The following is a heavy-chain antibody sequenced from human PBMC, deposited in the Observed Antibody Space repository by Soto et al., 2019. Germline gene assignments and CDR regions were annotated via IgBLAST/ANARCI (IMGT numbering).Heavy chain of an antibody. CDR3: AKATATGGGAFDI. D-gene: IGHD2-8*02. J-gene: IGHJ3*02. Sequence: GLSCAASGFTCSSYDMSWVRQAPGKGLEWVSTILVGGSTHYPDSVKGRFTISRDNSKNTAFLQMNSLTAGDTAVYYCAKATATGGGAFDICGQGTVVTVSS. V-gene: IGHV3-23*01. CDR1: GFTCSSYD. CDR2: ILVGGST.